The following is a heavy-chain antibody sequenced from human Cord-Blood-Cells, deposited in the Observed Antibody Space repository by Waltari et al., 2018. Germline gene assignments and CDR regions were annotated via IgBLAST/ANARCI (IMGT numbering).Heavy chain of an antibody. Sequence: QVQLVQSGAEVKKPGSSVKVSCKASAGTFSSYDISWVRQAPGQGLEWMGGIIPIFGTANYAQKFQGRVTITADKSTSTAYMELSSLRSEDTAVYYCARDTRYFDWLPLDYWGQGTLVTVSS. D-gene: IGHD3-9*01. V-gene: IGHV1-69*06. CDR2: IIPIFGTA. CDR3: ARDTRYFDWLPLDY. J-gene: IGHJ4*02. CDR1: AGTFSSYD.